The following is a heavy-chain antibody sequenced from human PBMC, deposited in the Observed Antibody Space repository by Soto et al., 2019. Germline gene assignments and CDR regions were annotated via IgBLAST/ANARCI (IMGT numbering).Heavy chain of an antibody. CDR2: FDPEDGET. D-gene: IGHD3-10*01. CDR1: GYTFTSYG. Sequence: GASVKVSCKASGYTFTSYGISWVRQAPGKGLEWMGGFDPEDGETIYAQKFQGRVTMTEDTSTDTAYMELSSLRSEDTAVYYCATNHFGELLFGYFDYWGQGTLVTVSS. V-gene: IGHV1-24*01. CDR3: ATNHFGELLFGYFDY. J-gene: IGHJ4*02.